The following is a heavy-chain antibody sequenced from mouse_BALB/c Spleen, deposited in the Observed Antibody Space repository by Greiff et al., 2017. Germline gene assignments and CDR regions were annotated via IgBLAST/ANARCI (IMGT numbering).Heavy chain of an antibody. CDR1: GYTFTDYE. D-gene: IGHD2-1*01. CDR3: TGDGND. Sequence: VQLQQSGAELVRPGASVTLSCKASGYTFTDYEMHWVKQTPVHGLEWIGAIDPETGGTAYNQKFKGKATLTADKSSSTAYMELRSLTSEDSAVYYCTGDGNDWGQGTTLTVSS. V-gene: IGHV1-15*01. J-gene: IGHJ2*01. CDR2: IDPETGGT.